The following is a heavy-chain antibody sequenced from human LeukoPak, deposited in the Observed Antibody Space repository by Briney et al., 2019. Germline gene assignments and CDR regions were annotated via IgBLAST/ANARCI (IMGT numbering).Heavy chain of an antibody. J-gene: IGHJ4*02. D-gene: IGHD3-9*01. Sequence: PGGSLRLSCAASGFSFSSYALSWVRQAPGEGLEWGSVISGGGGSTYYADSVKGRFTISRDNSKNTLYLQMNSLRAEDTAVYYCARLHYDVLTGPFDYWGQGTLVTVSS. CDR2: ISGGGGST. CDR3: ARLHYDVLTGPFDY. V-gene: IGHV3-23*01. CDR1: GFSFSSYA.